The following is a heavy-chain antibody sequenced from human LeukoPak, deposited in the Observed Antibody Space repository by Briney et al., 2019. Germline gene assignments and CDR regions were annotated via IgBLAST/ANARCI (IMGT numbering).Heavy chain of an antibody. V-gene: IGHV1-18*01. CDR2: ISGYNGNT. D-gene: IGHD3-10*01. CDR3: ARSRVRGSPHPNAFDI. CDR1: GYTFTSYG. Sequence: GASVKVSCKASGYTFTSYGISWVRQAPGQGLEWMGWISGYNGNTKYGQRLQGRVTMTTDTSTSTAYMGLRSLRSDDTAVYYCARSRVRGSPHPNAFDIWGQGTKVTVSS. J-gene: IGHJ3*02.